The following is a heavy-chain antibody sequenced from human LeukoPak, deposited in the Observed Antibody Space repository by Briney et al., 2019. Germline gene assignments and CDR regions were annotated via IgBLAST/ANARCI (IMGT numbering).Heavy chain of an antibody. CDR2: IDSSGGYM. CDR3: LRGDRRDY. V-gene: IGHV3-21*06. Sequence: GGSLRLSCEASGFTFNTYSMNWALQASGKGLEWVSSIDSSGGYMFYADSVKGRFIISRDNAKDSLYLQMNSLRVEDTAVYYCLRGDRRDYWGQGTLVTVSS. CDR1: GFTFNTYS. J-gene: IGHJ4*02.